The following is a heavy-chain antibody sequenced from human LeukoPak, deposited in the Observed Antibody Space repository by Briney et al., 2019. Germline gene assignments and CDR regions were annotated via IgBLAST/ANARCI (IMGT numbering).Heavy chain of an antibody. CDR1: GFTFSSYE. V-gene: IGHV3-48*03. Sequence: GGSLRLSCAASGFTFSSYEMNWVRQPPGKGLEWVSSISSSGGAMYYADSVKGRFTISRDNAKNSLYLQINSLRAEDTAVYYCATWYSSSWYGTTGTTSYWGQGTLVTVSS. CDR3: ATWYSSSWYGTTGTTSY. J-gene: IGHJ4*02. CDR2: ISSSGGAM. D-gene: IGHD6-13*01.